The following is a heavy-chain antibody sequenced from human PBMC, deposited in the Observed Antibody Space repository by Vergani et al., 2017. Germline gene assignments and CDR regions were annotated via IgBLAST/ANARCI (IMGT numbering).Heavy chain of an antibody. CDR1: GGSMSGYY. Sequence: QVRLQESGPGLVKPSETLSLTCSVSGGSMSGYYWSWIRQPPGKELEWIGYMYHSGSTNYNPSLETRVTISGDTSKNQFSLKLNSVTAADTAVYDCGRVADFYGLGSRLHDLWGQGILVTVSS. CDR2: MYHSGST. V-gene: IGHV4-59*01. J-gene: IGHJ5*02. D-gene: IGHD3-10*01. CDR3: GRVADFYGLGSRLHDL.